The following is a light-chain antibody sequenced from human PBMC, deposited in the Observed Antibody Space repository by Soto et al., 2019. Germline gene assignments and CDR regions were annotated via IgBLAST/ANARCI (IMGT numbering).Light chain of an antibody. CDR2: HAS. Sequence: IQLTQSPTTLPASVGDRVTLTCRASESISNWLAWCQQRPGTAPKLLIYHASILETAVPSRFSSNGSGTEFTLTISSLQPGDFATYYCQQYRTYSFGQGTKVDIK. J-gene: IGKJ1*01. CDR3: QQYRTYS. V-gene: IGKV1-5*01. CDR1: ESISNW.